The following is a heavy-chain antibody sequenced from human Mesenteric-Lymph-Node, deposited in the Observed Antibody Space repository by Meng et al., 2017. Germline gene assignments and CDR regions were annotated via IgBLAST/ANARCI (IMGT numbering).Heavy chain of an antibody. CDR2: IKANGEKT. CDR1: GFTFNNYA. Sequence: GESLKISCAGSGFTFNNYAVVWLRQSPEKGLEYVSAIKANGEKTWHADSVRGRFTMSRDNSKNTVYLQMNSLRDADTAVYYCAKDPNGDYVGAFDTWGPGTMVTVSS. D-gene: IGHD4-17*01. CDR3: AKDPNGDYVGAFDT. J-gene: IGHJ3*02. V-gene: IGHV3-23*01.